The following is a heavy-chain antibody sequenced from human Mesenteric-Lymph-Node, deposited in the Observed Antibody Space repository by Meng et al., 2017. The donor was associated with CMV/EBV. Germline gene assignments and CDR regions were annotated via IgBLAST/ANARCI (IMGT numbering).Heavy chain of an antibody. CDR3: AKGSILYSPSYYYYYGMDV. CDR1: GFTFSSYG. Sequence: GESLKISCAASGFTFSSYGMHWVRQAPGKGLEWVAVIWYDGSNKYYADCVKGRFTISRDNSKNTLYLQMNSLRAEDAAVYYCAKGSILYSPSYYYYYGMDVWGQGTTVTVSS. J-gene: IGHJ6*02. CDR2: IWYDGSNK. V-gene: IGHV3-33*06. D-gene: IGHD2-8*01.